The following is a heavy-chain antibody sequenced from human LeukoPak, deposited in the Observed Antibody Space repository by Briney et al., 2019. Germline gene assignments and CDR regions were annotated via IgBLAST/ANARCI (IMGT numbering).Heavy chain of an antibody. D-gene: IGHD4-23*01. CDR1: GFTFSSYG. CDR2: ISGSGGST. Sequence: PGGSLRLSCAASGFTFSSYGMSWVRQAPGKGLEWVSAISGSGGSTYYADSVKGRFTISRDNSKNTLNLQMNSLRAEDTAVYYCAKDPLDYGGKAFFDYWGQGTLVTVSS. V-gene: IGHV3-23*01. J-gene: IGHJ4*02. CDR3: AKDPLDYGGKAFFDY.